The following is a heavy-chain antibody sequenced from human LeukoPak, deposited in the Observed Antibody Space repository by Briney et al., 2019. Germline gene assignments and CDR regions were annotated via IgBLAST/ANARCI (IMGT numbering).Heavy chain of an antibody. J-gene: IGHJ5*02. CDR1: GYSISSSYY. D-gene: IGHD6-13*01. Sequence: SETLSLTCAVSGYSISSSYYWGWIRQPPGKGLEWIGSIYYSGSTYYNPSLKSRVTISVDTSKNQFSLKLSSVTAADTAVYYCARLEIAAAGNPWGQGTLVTVSS. V-gene: IGHV4-38-2*01. CDR3: ARLEIAAAGNP. CDR2: IYYSGST.